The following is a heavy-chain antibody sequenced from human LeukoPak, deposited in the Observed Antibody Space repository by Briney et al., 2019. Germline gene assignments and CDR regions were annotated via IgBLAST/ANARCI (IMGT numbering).Heavy chain of an antibody. J-gene: IGHJ4*02. CDR2: IIPIFGTA. CDR3: ARTYYYYASGSFPYFDN. CDR1: GGTFSSYA. D-gene: IGHD3-10*01. Sequence: GASVKVSCKASGGTFSSYAISWVRQAPGQGLEWMGGIIPIFGTANYAQKFQGRVTIIADTSTSTAYMELSSLRSEDTAVYYCARTYYYYASGSFPYFDNWGQGTLITVSS. V-gene: IGHV1-69*06.